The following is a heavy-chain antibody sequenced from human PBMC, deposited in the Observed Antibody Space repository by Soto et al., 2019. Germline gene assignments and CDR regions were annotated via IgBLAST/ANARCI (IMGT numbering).Heavy chain of an antibody. CDR1: GGSFSGYY. CDR2: IHYSGST. J-gene: IGHJ4*02. CDR3: ASQHYYDSSGYYVVY. Sequence: NPSETLSLTCAVYGGSFSGYYWGWIRQPPGKGLEWIGNIHYSGSTYYDSSLKSRVTISVDTSKNQFSLKLSSVTAADTAVYYCASQHYYDSSGYYVVYWGQGTLVTVSS. D-gene: IGHD3-22*01. V-gene: IGHV4-34*01.